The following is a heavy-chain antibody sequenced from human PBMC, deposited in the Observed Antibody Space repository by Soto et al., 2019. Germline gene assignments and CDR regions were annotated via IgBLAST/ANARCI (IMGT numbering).Heavy chain of an antibody. CDR2: IYYSGST. CDR3: ARMTITMVRGVIRDRPHFDY. Sequence: KPSETLSLTCTVSGGSISSGGYYWSWIRQHPGKGLEWIGYIYYSGSTYYNPSLKSRVTISVDTSKNQFSLKLSSVTAADTAVYYCARMTITMVRGVIRDRPHFDYWGQGTLVTVSS. J-gene: IGHJ4*02. D-gene: IGHD3-10*01. V-gene: IGHV4-31*03. CDR1: GGSISSGGYY.